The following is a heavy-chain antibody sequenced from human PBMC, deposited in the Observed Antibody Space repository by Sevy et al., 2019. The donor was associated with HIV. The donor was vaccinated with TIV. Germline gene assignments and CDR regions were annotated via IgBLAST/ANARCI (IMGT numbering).Heavy chain of an antibody. Sequence: GGSLRLSCAASGFTFSSYAMHWVRQAPGKGLEWVAVISYDGSNKYYADSVKGRFTISRDNSKNTLYLQMNSLRAEDTAGYYCAGDIGEYCSGGSCYGGHYYGMDVWGQGTTVTVSS. V-gene: IGHV3-30-3*01. D-gene: IGHD2-15*01. CDR2: ISYDGSNK. CDR3: AGDIGEYCSGGSCYGGHYYGMDV. CDR1: GFTFSSYA. J-gene: IGHJ6*02.